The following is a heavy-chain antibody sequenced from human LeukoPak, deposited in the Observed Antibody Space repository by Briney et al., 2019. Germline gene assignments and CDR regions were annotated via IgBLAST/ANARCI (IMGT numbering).Heavy chain of an antibody. Sequence: GGSLRLSCAASGFTFSSYAMSWVRQAPGKGLEWVSTLSNTGVSTYYTDSVKGRFTISRDNSKNTLYLQMNSLRVEDTAVYYCAKRRISWYDDFDHWGQGTLVTVSS. D-gene: IGHD6-13*01. V-gene: IGHV3-23*01. J-gene: IGHJ4*02. CDR1: GFTFSSYA. CDR3: AKRRISWYDDFDH. CDR2: LSNTGVST.